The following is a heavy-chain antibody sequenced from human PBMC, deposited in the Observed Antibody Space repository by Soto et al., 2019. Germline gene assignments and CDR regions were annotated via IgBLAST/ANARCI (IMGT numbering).Heavy chain of an antibody. J-gene: IGHJ6*02. Sequence: SETLSLTSTVSGDSIGSGNKYWSWLRQAPGKGLEWIGYIFSSGTTYYNPSLKSRLTMSLDTSQNQFSLKLNSVTAADTAVYFCARVPAPVDLYYAMDVWGQGTTVTVSS. V-gene: IGHV4-30-4*02. CDR2: IFSSGTT. CDR1: GDSIGSGNKY. CDR3: ARVPAPVDLYYAMDV.